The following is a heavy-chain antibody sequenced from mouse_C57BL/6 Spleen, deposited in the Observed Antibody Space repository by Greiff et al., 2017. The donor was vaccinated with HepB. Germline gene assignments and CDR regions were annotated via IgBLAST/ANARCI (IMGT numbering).Heavy chain of an antibody. CDR2: INPNNGGT. Sequence: VQLQQSGPELVKPGASVKISCKASGYTFTDYYMNWVKQSHGKSLEWIGDINPNNGGTSYNQKFKGKATLTVDKSSSTAYMELRSLTSEDSAVYYCASHYDYYAMDYWGQGTSVTVSS. J-gene: IGHJ4*01. V-gene: IGHV1-26*01. CDR1: GYTFTDYY. D-gene: IGHD1-1*02. CDR3: ASHYDYYAMDY.